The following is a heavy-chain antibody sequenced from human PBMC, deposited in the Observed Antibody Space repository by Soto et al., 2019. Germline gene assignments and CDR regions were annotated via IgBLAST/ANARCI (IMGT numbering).Heavy chain of an antibody. CDR3: SKWSAYGAS. CDR2: ISNNNVDT. D-gene: IGHD3-10*01. CDR1: GFTFSSHS. V-gene: IGHV3-23*01. J-gene: IGHJ4*02. Sequence: GGSLRLSCAASGFTFSSHSMTWVRQAPGKGLEWISGISNNNVDTFYAESVKGRFTISRDNSKNTVSLQMNSLRADDTARYFCSKWSAYGASWGQGTLVTVSS.